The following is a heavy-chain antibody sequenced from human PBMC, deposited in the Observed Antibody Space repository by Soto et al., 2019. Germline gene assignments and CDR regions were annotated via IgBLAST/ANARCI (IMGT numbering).Heavy chain of an antibody. V-gene: IGHV3-30*18. CDR3: AKDRERLYYGMDV. CDR2: ISYDGSNK. CDR1: GFTFSSYG. Sequence: QVQLVESGGGVVQPGRSLRLSCAASGFTFSSYGMHWVRQAPGKGLEWVAVISYDGSNKYYADSVKGRFTISRDNSKNKLYLQMNSLRAEDTAVYYCAKDRERLYYGMDVWGQGTTVTVSS. J-gene: IGHJ6*02.